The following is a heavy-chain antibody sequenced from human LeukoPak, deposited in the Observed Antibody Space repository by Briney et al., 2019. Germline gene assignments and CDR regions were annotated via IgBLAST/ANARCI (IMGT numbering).Heavy chain of an antibody. V-gene: IGHV4-31*03. CDR1: GGSISSGGYY. J-gene: IGHJ5*02. CDR2: IYYSGST. CDR3: ARVLRFLEWLFPTYNWFDP. D-gene: IGHD3-3*01. Sequence: SETLSLTCTVSGGSISSGGYYWSWIRQHPGKGLEWIGYIYYSGSTYYNPSLKSRVTISVDTSKNQFSLKLSSVTAADTAVYYCARVLRFLEWLFPTYNWFDPWGQGTLVTVSS.